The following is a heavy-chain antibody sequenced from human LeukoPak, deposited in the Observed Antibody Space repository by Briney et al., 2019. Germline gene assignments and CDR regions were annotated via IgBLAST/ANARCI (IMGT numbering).Heavy chain of an antibody. J-gene: IGHJ4*02. V-gene: IGHV3-48*03. Sequence: PGGSLRLSCAASGFAFNIYEMIWVRQAPGKEPEWISYISSSGSLVYYADSVKGRFTVSRDNAQKSLFLQMNGLRVEDTAMYYCARDSLHNYGGTGYGYYFDYWGQGTPVTVSS. CDR3: ARDSLHNYGGTGYGYYFDY. D-gene: IGHD4/OR15-4a*01. CDR2: ISSSGSLV. CDR1: GFAFNIYE.